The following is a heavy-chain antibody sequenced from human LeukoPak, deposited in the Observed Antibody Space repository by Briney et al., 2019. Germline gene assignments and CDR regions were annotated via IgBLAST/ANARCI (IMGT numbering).Heavy chain of an antibody. J-gene: IGHJ3*02. Sequence: GGSLRLSCAASGFTFSSYGMHWVRQAPGKGLEWVAVISYDGRNKYSADSVKGRFTNSRDNSKNTLYLQMNSLRAEDTTVYHCAREPRVTMSTAAFDIWGQGTMVTVSS. V-gene: IGHV3-30*03. CDR1: GFTFSSYG. CDR3: AREPRVTMSTAAFDI. CDR2: ISYDGRNK. D-gene: IGHD2-2*01.